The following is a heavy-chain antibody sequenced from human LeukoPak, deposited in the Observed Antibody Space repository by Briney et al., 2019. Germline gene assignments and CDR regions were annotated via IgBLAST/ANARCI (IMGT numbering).Heavy chain of an antibody. D-gene: IGHD6-13*01. CDR2: IESKATNHAT. CDR3: TRHLDGISAYDY. Sequence: PGGSLKLSCAASGFSFSDCAVHWVRQAPGKGLEWLGRIESKATNHATVYSASVEGRFTISRDDSKNTAFLQMNSLKTEDTAMYYCTRHLDGISAYDYWGQGSLVTVSP. CDR1: GFSFSDCA. J-gene: IGHJ4*02. V-gene: IGHV3-73*01.